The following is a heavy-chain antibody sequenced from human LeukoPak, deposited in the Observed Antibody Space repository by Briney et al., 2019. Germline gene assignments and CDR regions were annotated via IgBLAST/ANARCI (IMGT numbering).Heavy chain of an antibody. CDR2: IYTSGST. Sequence: SQTLSLTCTVSGGSISSGSYYWSWIRQPAGKGLKWIGRIYTSGSTNYNPSLKSRVTISVDTSKNQFSLKLSSVTAADTAVYYCARVGSSGWFGYWGQGTLVTVSS. J-gene: IGHJ4*02. V-gene: IGHV4-61*02. CDR1: GGSISSGSYY. D-gene: IGHD6-19*01. CDR3: ARVGSSGWFGY.